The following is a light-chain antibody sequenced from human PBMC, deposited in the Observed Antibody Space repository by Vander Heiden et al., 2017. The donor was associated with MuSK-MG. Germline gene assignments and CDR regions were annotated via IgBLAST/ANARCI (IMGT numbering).Light chain of an antibody. CDR3: QQYGSSPGT. CDR1: QSVSSSY. J-gene: IGKJ1*01. CDR2: GAS. V-gene: IGKV3-20*01. Sequence: DIVLTQSPGTLPLSPGERATLSCRASQSVSSSYLAWYQQKPGQAPRLLIYGASSRATGIPDRFSGSGSGTDFTLTISRLEPEDFAGYYCQQYGSSPGTFGQGTKVEIK.